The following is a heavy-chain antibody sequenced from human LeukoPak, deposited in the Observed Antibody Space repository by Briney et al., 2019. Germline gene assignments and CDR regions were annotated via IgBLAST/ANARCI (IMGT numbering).Heavy chain of an antibody. CDR3: AQGRSTVAYYDY. CDR2: TSGSGGST. J-gene: IGHJ4*02. CDR1: GLTFSSYA. D-gene: IGHD4-23*01. V-gene: IGHV3-23*01. Sequence: GGSLRLSCAASGLTFSSYAMSWARQAPGKGLEWVSATSGSGGSTYYADSVKGRFTISRDNSKNTLYLQMNSLRDEDTAVYYCAQGRSTVAYYDYWGQGNLVTVSS.